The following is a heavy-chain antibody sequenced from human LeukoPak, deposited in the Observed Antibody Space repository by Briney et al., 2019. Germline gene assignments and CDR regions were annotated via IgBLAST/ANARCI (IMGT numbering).Heavy chain of an antibody. CDR2: IYYSGST. Sequence: PSETLSLTCSVSGASIIIDDYYWTWIRQHPGRGLEWIGYIYYSGSTYYNPSLKSRVSISVDTSKNQFSLKVSSVTAADTAVYYCARDVKSSGYNYYGMDVWGKGPRSPSPQ. D-gene: IGHD6-19*01. CDR1: GASIIIDDYY. J-gene: IGHJ6*01. V-gene: IGHV4-31*03. CDR3: ARDVKSSGYNYYGMDV.